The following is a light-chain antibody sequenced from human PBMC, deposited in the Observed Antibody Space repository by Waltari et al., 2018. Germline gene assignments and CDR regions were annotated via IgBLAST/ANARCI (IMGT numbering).Light chain of an antibody. CDR3: QSYDTTLSVV. CDR1: GSNLGAGYD. V-gene: IGLV1-40*01. Sequence: QSVLTQPPSASGAPGQRVTIPCSGSGSNLGAGYDGQWYRQLPGKAPTLLIYGVNTRPPGVSDRFSGSQFDTSASLAIAGLQADDEADYYCQSYDTTLSVVFGGGTKLTVL. CDR2: GVN. J-gene: IGLJ2*01.